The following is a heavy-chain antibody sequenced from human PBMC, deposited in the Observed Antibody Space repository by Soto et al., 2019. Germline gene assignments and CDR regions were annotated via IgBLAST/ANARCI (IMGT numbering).Heavy chain of an antibody. CDR2: INHSGST. D-gene: IGHD2-15*01. CDR1: WWSLNGYY. V-gene: IGHV4-34*01. CDR3: ARGRLGGVVAAKPYYYYGMDV. J-gene: IGHJ6*02. Sequence: SETPSLNCAVLWWSLNGYYLSLNLQPPGKGLEWIGEINHSGSTNYNPSLKSRVTISVDTSKNQFSLKLSSVTAADTAVYYCARGRLGGVVAAKPYYYYGMDVWGQGTTVTVSS.